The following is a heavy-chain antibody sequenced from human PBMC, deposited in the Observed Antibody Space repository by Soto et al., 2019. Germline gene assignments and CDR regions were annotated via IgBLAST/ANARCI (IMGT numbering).Heavy chain of an antibody. CDR3: ARERYSSSWYEGFDY. V-gene: IGHV1-69*13. CDR2: IIPIFGTA. D-gene: IGHD6-13*01. Sequence: SVKVSCKASGGTFSSYAISWVRQAPGQGLEWMGGIIPIFGTANYAQKFQGRVTITADESTSTAYMELSSLRSEDTVVYYCARERYSSSWYEGFDYWGQGTLVTVSS. J-gene: IGHJ4*02. CDR1: GGTFSSYA.